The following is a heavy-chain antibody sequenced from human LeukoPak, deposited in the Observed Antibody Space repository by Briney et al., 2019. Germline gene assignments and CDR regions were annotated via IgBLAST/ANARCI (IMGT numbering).Heavy chain of an antibody. CDR2: ITDSSGNT. J-gene: IGHJ6*03. CDR1: GFTFSSYA. CDR3: ARDREVVTAKAQMDV. Sequence: PGGSLRLSCAASGFTFSSYAMSWVRQAPGKGLVWVSTITDSSGNTFYADSVKGRFTISRDNSKNTLYLQMNSLRVEDTAVYYCARDREVVTAKAQMDVWGKGTTVTVSS. D-gene: IGHD2-21*02. V-gene: IGHV3-23*01.